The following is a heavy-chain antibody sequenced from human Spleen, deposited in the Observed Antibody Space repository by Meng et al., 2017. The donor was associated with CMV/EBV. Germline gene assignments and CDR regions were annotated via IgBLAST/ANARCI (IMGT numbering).Heavy chain of an antibody. CDR2: IIPYNGNT. D-gene: IGHD3-3*01. J-gene: IGHJ6*02. V-gene: IGHV1-18*01. Sequence: ASVKVSCKASGYTFNTYGITWVRQAPGQGLEWMGWIIPYNGNTNYAQKFQGRVTLTTDTSTSTAYMELRSVRADETAVYYCARDKDEDDFWSGYSYYYYYYGMDVWGQGTTVTVSS. CDR3: ARDKDEDDFWSGYSYYYYYYGMDV. CDR1: GYTFNTYG.